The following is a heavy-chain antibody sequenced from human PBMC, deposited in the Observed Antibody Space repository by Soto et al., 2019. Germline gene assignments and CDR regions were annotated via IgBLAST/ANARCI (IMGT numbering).Heavy chain of an antibody. D-gene: IGHD2-15*01. CDR3: ARVRYGVVVVAATTPYGMDV. J-gene: IGHJ6*02. CDR2: INAGNGNT. V-gene: IGHV1-3*05. CDR1: GYTFTSYA. Sequence: QVQLVQSGAEEKKPGASVKVSCKASGYTFTSYAMHWVRQAAGQRLEWMGWINAGNGNTKYSQKFQGRVTITRDTSASTAYMELSSLGSEDTAVYYCARVRYGVVVVAATTPYGMDVWGQGTTVIVSS.